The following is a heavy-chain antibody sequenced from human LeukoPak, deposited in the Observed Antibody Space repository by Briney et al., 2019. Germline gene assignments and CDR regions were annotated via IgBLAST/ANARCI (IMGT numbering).Heavy chain of an antibody. D-gene: IGHD5-18*01. J-gene: IGHJ6*02. V-gene: IGHV1-8*01. CDR2: MNPNSGNT. CDR1: GYTFTSYD. Sequence: ASVKVSCKASGYTFTSYDINWVRQATGQGLEWMGWMNPNSGNTGYAQKFQGRVTMTRNTSISTAYMELSSLRSEDTAAYYCARVDTAMVTWYRYYYYGMDVWGQGTTVTVSS. CDR3: ARVDTAMVTWYRYYYYGMDV.